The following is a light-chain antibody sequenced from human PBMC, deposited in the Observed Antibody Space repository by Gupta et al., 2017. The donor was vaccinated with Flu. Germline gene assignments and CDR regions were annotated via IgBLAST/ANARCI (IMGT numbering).Light chain of an antibody. CDR1: QTITNY. Sequence: SLSASVGDRVTITCRASQTITNYLNWYKQKPGRAPTLLIYSTSALHMGVTWRFRGSGSRSGTDFTLTISSLQAEDFATYFCQQSHKRPWTFGPGTRV. J-gene: IGKJ1*01. CDR3: QQSHKRPWT. V-gene: IGKV1-39*01. CDR2: STS.